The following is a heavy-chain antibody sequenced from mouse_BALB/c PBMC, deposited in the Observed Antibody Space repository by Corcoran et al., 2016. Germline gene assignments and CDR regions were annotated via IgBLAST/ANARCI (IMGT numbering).Heavy chain of an antibody. CDR2: IDPANRNT. CDR3: ARRCYGSSYWCAY. V-gene: IGHV14-3*02. J-gene: IGHJ3*01. D-gene: IGHD1-1*02. Sequence: EVQLQQSGAKLVKPGASVKLSCTASGFNIKDTYMHWVKQRPEQGLEWIGRIDPANRNTKYDPKFQGKATITSDTSSNTSYLQLSSLTSEDNAFYYCARRCYGSSYWCAYCGQAPLVTLSA. CDR1: GFNIKDTY.